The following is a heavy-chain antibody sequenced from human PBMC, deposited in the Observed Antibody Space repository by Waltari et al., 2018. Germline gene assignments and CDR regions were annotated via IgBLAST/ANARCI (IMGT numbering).Heavy chain of an antibody. CDR1: GGSLSSGSYY. V-gene: IGHV4-61*09. CDR3: ARESGYDYNLYY. J-gene: IGHJ4*02. D-gene: IGHD5-12*01. CDR2: IYTSGST. Sequence: QVQLQESGPGLVKPSQTLSLTCTVSGGSLSSGSYYWSWIRQPAGKGLEWIGYIYTSGSTNYNPSLKSRVTISVDTSKNQFSLKLSSVTAADTAVYYCARESGYDYNLYYWGQGTLVTVSS.